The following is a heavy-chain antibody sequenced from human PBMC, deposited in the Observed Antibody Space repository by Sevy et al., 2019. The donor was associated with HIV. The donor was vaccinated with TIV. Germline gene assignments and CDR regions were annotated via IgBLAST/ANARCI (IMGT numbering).Heavy chain of an antibody. D-gene: IGHD3-3*01. CDR2: ISYDGSNK. Sequence: GGSLRLSCAASGFTFSSYGMHLVRQAPGKGLEWVAVISYDGSNKYYADSVKGRFTISRDNSKNTLYLQMNSLRAEDTAVYYCAKGGSSYDFWSGYYTGWFDPWGQGTLVTVSS. V-gene: IGHV3-30*18. CDR1: GFTFSSYG. J-gene: IGHJ5*02. CDR3: AKGGSSYDFWSGYYTGWFDP.